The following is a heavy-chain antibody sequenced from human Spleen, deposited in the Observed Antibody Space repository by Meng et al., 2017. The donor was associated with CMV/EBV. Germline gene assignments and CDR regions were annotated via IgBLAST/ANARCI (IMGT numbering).Heavy chain of an antibody. J-gene: IGHJ2*01. CDR3: ARVGLFTFGL. Sequence: SSVSDVSISSGYYYWSWIRPPPGEGLEWIGSIYFSGTAYYNPSLRSRLSISIDTSKNQFSLNLSSVTATDSAVYYCARVGLFTFGLWGRGTLVTVSS. V-gene: IGHV4-30-4*08. CDR2: IYFSGTA. D-gene: IGHD2-21*01. CDR1: DVSISSGYYY.